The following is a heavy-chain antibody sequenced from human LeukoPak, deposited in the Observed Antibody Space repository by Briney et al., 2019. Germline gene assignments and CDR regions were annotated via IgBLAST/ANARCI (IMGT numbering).Heavy chain of an antibody. Sequence: PGGSLRLSCAASGFSFDDYDMAWLRQAPGKGLEWVSDIDWKGRPTSYADSVKGRFTISRDTSRNTVYLQMNSLRAEDTAIYYCARVMETSRALDYWGHGTLVTVSS. CDR3: ARVMETSRALDY. J-gene: IGHJ4*01. D-gene: IGHD2-8*01. V-gene: IGHV3-20*04. CDR1: GFSFDDYD. CDR2: IDWKGRPT.